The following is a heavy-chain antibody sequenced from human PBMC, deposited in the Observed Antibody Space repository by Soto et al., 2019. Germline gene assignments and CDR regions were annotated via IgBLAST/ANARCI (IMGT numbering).Heavy chain of an antibody. V-gene: IGHV4-30-2*01. J-gene: IGHJ4*02. CDR2: IYRTGNT. D-gene: IGHD2-2*01. CDR1: GDSMTSGDYS. CDR3: ARGDYQYSIDY. Sequence: QLQLQESGSRLVKSSQTLSLTCTVSGDSMTSGDYSWSWIRKPPGKGLEWLGYIYRTGNTHYSPSLKSRVSISQDRSKTQFSLELTSVTAADTVVYYCARGDYQYSIDYWGQGTLVTVSS.